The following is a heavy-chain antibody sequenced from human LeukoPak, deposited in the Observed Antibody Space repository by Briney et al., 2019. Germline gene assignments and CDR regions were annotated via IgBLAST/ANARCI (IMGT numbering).Heavy chain of an antibody. Sequence: GGSLRLSCAASGDYWMHWVRQAPGKGLVWVSHVNSDGSWTSHADSVKGRFTVSKDNAKNTVYLQMNNLRTEDTAVYYCVSFYETNWGRGTLVTVSS. CDR2: VNSDGSWT. V-gene: IGHV3-74*01. J-gene: IGHJ4*02. CDR1: GDYW. D-gene: IGHD2-2*01. CDR3: VSFYETN.